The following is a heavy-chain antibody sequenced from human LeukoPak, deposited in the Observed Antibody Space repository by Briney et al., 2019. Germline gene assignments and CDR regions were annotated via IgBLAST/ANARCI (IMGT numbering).Heavy chain of an antibody. CDR2: IIPIFGTA. V-gene: IGHV1-69*01. D-gene: IGHD2-2*01. CDR1: GGIFSTYP. Sequence: SVKVSCKASGGIFSTYPISWVRQAPGQGLEWMGGIIPIFGTANYAQTFQGRVTITADESTTSAHMELSSLRSEDTAVYYCARSSSTSIYYYAMDVWGQGTTVTVSS. CDR3: ARSSSTSIYYYAMDV. J-gene: IGHJ6*02.